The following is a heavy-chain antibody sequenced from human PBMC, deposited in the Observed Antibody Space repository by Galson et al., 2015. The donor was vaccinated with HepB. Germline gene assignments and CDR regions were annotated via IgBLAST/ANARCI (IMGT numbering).Heavy chain of an antibody. CDR1: GFTFSSHG. CDR3: AREGDPHIYWSALDS. J-gene: IGHJ4*02. CDR2: IWVDGTNK. V-gene: IGHV3-33*01. Sequence: SLRLSCAASGFTFSSHGMNWVRQAPGKGLEWVATIWVDGTNKFYADSVKGRFTISRDNSKNTLSLQMNSLRADDTAVHYCAREGDPHIYWSALDSWGQGILVTVSS. D-gene: IGHD3-3*01.